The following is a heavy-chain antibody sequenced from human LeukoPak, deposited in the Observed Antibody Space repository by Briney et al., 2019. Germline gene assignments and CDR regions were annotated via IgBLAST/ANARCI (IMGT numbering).Heavy chain of an antibody. V-gene: IGHV4-34*01. CDR2: INHSGST. CDR1: GGSISSYY. Sequence: PSETLSLTCTVSGGSISSYYWSWIRQPPGKGLEWIGEINHSGSTNYNPSLKSRVTISVDTSKNQFSLKLSSVTAADTAVYYCARLRIAAAGRNYYYYGMDVWGQGTTVTVSS. D-gene: IGHD6-13*01. J-gene: IGHJ6*02. CDR3: ARLRIAAAGRNYYYYGMDV.